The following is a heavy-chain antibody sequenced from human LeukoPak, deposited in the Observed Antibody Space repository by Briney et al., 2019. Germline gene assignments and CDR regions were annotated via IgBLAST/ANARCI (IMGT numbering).Heavy chain of an antibody. CDR2: IYYSGST. J-gene: IGHJ4*02. V-gene: IGHV4-39*01. CDR3: ARRGWRSGYFDY. CDR1: GGSISSSSYY. D-gene: IGHD2-15*01. Sequence: SETLSPTCTVSGGSISSSSYYWGWIRQPPGKGLEWIGSIYYSGSTYYNPSLKSRVTISVDTSKNQFSLKLSSVTAADTAVYYCARRGWRSGYFDYWGQGTLVTVSS.